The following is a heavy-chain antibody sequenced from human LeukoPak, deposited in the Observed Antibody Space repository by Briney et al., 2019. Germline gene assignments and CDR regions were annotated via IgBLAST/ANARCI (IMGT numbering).Heavy chain of an antibody. D-gene: IGHD4-17*01. Sequence: SVKVSCKASGYTFTSYGISWVRQAPGQGLEWMGGIIPIFGTANYAQKFQGRVTITTDESTSTAYMELSSLRSEDTAVYYCARGTDFYGHYAFDIWGQGTMVTVSS. CDR3: ARGTDFYGHYAFDI. CDR2: IIPIFGTA. J-gene: IGHJ3*02. CDR1: GYTFTSYG. V-gene: IGHV1-69*05.